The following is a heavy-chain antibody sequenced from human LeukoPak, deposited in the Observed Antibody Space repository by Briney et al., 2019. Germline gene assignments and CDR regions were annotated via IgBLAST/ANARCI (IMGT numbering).Heavy chain of an antibody. J-gene: IGHJ4*02. CDR1: GGSISSYY. D-gene: IGHD3-3*01. V-gene: IGHV4-59*01. Sequence: PSETLSLTCTASGGSISSYYWSWIRQPPGKGLEWIGYIYYSGSTNYNPSLKSRVTISVDTSKNQFSLKLSSVTAADTGVYYSARARGHDFWSGYPYYFDYWGQGTLVTVSS. CDR2: IYYSGST. CDR3: ARARGHDFWSGYPYYFDY.